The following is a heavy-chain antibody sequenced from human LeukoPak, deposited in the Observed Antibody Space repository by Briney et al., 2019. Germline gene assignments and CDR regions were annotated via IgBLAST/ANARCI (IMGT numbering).Heavy chain of an antibody. J-gene: IGHJ6*02. CDR3: ARLATVDGTYYLPDV. CDR1: GGSISSYY. CDR2: IYYSGST. V-gene: IGHV4-59*01. D-gene: IGHD6-19*01. Sequence: SKTLSLTCTVSGGSISSYYWSWIRQPPGKGLEWIGYIYYSGSTNYNPSLESRVTISLDTSKNQFSLKLNSVTAADTAVFYCARLATVDGTYYLPDVWGQGTSVTVSS.